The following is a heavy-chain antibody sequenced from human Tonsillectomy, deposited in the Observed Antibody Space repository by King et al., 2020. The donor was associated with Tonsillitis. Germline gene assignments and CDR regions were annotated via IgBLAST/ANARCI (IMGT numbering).Heavy chain of an antibody. J-gene: IGHJ4*02. CDR2: IYSGGRT. D-gene: IGHD5-12*01. Sequence: DVQLVESGGGLVQPGGSLRLSCAASGLTASSNYMSWVRQAPGKGLEWVSVIYSGGRTYYADSVKGRFTISRDNSKNTLYLQMNSLRAEDTAVFYCANTRGGYDLFFDYWGQGTLVTVSS. CDR3: ANTRGGYDLFFDY. V-gene: IGHV3-66*01. CDR1: GLTASSNY.